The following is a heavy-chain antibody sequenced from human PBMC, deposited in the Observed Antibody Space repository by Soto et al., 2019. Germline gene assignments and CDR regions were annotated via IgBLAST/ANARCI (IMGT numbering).Heavy chain of an antibody. Sequence: EVQLVESGGGLVQPGGSLRLSCAASGFTVSSNYMSWVRQAPGKGLEWVSVIYSGGSTYYADSVKGRFTISRDNSKNTLYLQMNSLRAEDTAVYYCARSNVPGWFGRNKEGPRVSSYYYYYYMDVWGKGTTVTVSS. V-gene: IGHV3-66*01. CDR3: ARSNVPGWFGRNKEGPRVSSYYYYYYMDV. CDR1: GFTVSSNY. CDR2: IYSGGST. J-gene: IGHJ6*03. D-gene: IGHD3-10*01.